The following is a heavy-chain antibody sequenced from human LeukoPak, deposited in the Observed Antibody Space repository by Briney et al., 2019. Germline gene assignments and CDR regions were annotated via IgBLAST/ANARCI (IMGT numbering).Heavy chain of an antibody. Sequence: GGSLRLSCAAPGFTFSSYSMNWVRQAPGKGLEWVSSISSSSSYIYYADSAKGRFTISRDNAKNSLYLQMNSLRAEDTAVYYCASLIGAYSSGWDGFDYWGQGTLVTVSS. CDR3: ASLIGAYSSGWDGFDY. J-gene: IGHJ4*02. V-gene: IGHV3-21*01. CDR1: GFTFSSYS. CDR2: ISSSSSYI. D-gene: IGHD6-19*01.